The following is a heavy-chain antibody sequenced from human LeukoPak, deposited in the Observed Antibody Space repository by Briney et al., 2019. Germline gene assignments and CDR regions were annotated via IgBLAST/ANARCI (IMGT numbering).Heavy chain of an antibody. CDR2: ISSSSSYI. D-gene: IGHD2-15*01. CDR3: AKDMDASATNTPFDR. J-gene: IGHJ4*02. CDR1: GFTFSSYS. V-gene: IGHV3-21*04. Sequence: PGGSLRLSCAASGFTFSSYSMNWVRQAPGKGLEWVSSISSSSSYIYYADSVRGRFTISRDNAKNSLYLQMNSLRSDDTAFYYCAKDMDASATNTPFDRGGQGTLVTVSS.